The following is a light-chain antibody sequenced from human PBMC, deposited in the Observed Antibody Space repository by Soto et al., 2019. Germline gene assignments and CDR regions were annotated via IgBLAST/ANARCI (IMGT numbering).Light chain of an antibody. V-gene: IGKV3-20*01. Sequence: EIVLTQSPGTLSLSPGERATLSCRASQSVSSSYLAWYQQKPGQAPRLLIYGASSRATGIPDRFSGSGSGTDFALTISRLEPEDFPVYYCQQYGSSITLGQGTRLEIK. CDR2: GAS. CDR1: QSVSSSY. CDR3: QQYGSSIT. J-gene: IGKJ5*01.